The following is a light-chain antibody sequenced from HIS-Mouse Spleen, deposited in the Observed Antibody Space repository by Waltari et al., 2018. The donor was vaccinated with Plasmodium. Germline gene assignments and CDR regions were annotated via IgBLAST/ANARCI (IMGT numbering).Light chain of an antibody. CDR1: NIGSKN. J-gene: IGLJ3*02. CDR2: RDS. Sequence: SYELTQPLSVSVALGQTARITCGGNNIGSKNVHWYQQKPGQAPVLVIYRDSNRPSGSPEGFSGSNAGNTATLTISRAQAGDEADYYCQVWDSSTVFGGGTKLTVL. CDR3: QVWDSSTV. V-gene: IGLV3-9*01.